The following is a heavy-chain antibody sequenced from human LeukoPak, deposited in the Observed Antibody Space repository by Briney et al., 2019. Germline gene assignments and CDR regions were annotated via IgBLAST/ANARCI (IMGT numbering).Heavy chain of an antibody. CDR1: GGSISSYY. V-gene: IGHV4-4*08. CDR3: ARGGGSSWADYYYYYMDV. Sequence: SETLSLTCTVSGGSISSYYWSWIRQPPGKGLEWIGRIYTSGSTNYNPSLKSRVTISVDTSKNQFSLKLSSVTAADTAVYYCARGGGSSWADYYYYYMDVWGKGTTVTVSS. D-gene: IGHD6-13*01. J-gene: IGHJ6*03. CDR2: IYTSGST.